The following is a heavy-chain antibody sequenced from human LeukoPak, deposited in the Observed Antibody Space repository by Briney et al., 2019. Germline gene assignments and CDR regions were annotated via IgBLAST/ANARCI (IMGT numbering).Heavy chain of an antibody. V-gene: IGHV3-74*01. CDR2: INSDGSST. J-gene: IGHJ5*02. CDR3: ARVGSSGYYYRLS. CDR1: GFTFSNYW. Sequence: PGGSLRLSCAASGFTFSNYWMHWVRQAPGKGLVWVSRINSDGSSTSYADSVKGRFTISRDNAKNTLYLQMNSLRAEDTAVYYCARVGSSGYYYRLSWGQGTLVTVSS. D-gene: IGHD3-22*01.